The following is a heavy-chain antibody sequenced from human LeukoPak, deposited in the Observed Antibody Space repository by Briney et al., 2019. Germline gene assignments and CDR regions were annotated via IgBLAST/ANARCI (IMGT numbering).Heavy chain of an antibody. CDR1: GGSISSYY. J-gene: IGHJ5*02. Sequence: SETLSLTCTVSGGSISSYYWSWIRQPAGKGLGWIGHIYTSGSTNYNPSLKSRVTISVDTSKNQFSLKLSSVTAADTAVYYCARGSLTYYDFWSGPALSNWFDPWGQGTLVTVSS. D-gene: IGHD3-3*01. CDR3: ARGSLTYYDFWSGPALSNWFDP. CDR2: IYTSGST. V-gene: IGHV4-4*07.